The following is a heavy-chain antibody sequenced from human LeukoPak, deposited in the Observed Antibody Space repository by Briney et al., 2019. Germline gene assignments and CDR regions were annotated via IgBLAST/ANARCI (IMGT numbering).Heavy chain of an antibody. CDR2: ISGSGGST. D-gene: IGHD1-26*01. Sequence: PGGSLRLSCAASGFTFSSYAMSWVRQAPGKGLEWVSAISGSGGSTYYADSVKGRFTISRDNSKNTLYLQMNSLRAEDTAVYYCAKDSVGFSGSPPDYWGQGTLVTVSS. CDR1: GFTFSSYA. J-gene: IGHJ4*02. V-gene: IGHV3-23*01. CDR3: AKDSVGFSGSPPDY.